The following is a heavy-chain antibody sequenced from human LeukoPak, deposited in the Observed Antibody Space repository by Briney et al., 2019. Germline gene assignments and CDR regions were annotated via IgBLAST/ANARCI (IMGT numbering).Heavy chain of an antibody. CDR2: IYYSGST. CDR3: ARHRIAAADDAFEI. V-gene: IGHV4-39*01. CDR1: GGSISSSSYY. Sequence: SETLSLTCTVSGGSISSSSYYWGRLRQPPGKGLKWIGTIYYSGSTYYNPSLKSRVTISVDTSKILFSLKLSSVTAADTAVYYCARHRIAAADDAFEIWGQVTMVTVSS. J-gene: IGHJ3*02. D-gene: IGHD6-13*01.